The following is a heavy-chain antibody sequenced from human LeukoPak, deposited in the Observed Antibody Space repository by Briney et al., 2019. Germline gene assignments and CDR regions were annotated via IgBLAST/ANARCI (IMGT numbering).Heavy chain of an antibody. D-gene: IGHD3-10*01. Sequence: GGSLRLSCAASGFTFSSYGMHWVRQAPGKGLEWVAVISYDGSNKYYADSVKGRFTISRDNSKNTLYLQMNSLRAEDTGVYYCAALRFMVRGVGSVEVWGQVTTVTVS. CDR2: ISYDGSNK. V-gene: IGHV3-30*03. J-gene: IGHJ6*02. CDR3: AALRFMVRGVGSVEV. CDR1: GFTFSSYG.